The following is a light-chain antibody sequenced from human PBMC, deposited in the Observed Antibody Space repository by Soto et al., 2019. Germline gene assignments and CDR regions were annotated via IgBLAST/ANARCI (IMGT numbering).Light chain of an antibody. CDR3: QQYNNWPRT. CDR1: QSVSSN. CDR2: GAS. V-gene: IGKV3-15*01. J-gene: IGKJ1*01. Sequence: EIVMTQSPATLSVSPGERATLSCRASQSVSSNLAWYQQKPGQAPRLRIYGASTRATGIPARFSGSGSGTEFTLTISSLQSEDFEVYYCQQYNNWPRTFGQGTKVEIK.